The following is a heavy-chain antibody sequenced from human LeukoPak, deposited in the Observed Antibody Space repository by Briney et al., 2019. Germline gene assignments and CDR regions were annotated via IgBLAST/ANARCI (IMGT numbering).Heavy chain of an antibody. D-gene: IGHD6-19*01. CDR2: INHSGST. CDR3: ARGHSSGWYGLFDI. V-gene: IGHV4-34*01. Sequence: PSETLSLTCAVYGGSFSGYYWSWLRQPPGRGLEWLGEINHSGSTNYNPSLKSRVTISVDTSKNQFSLKLSSVTAADTAVYYCARGHSSGWYGLFDIWGQGTIVTVSS. CDR1: GGSFSGYY. J-gene: IGHJ3*02.